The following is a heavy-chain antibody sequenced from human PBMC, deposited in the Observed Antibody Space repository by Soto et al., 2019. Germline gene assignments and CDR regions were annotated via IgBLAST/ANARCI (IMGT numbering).Heavy chain of an antibody. J-gene: IGHJ4*02. CDR2: ISGYNGNT. CDR3: AAVSENYGWGSYRSTPFDY. CDR1: GYTFSSYG. Sequence: ASVKVSCKASGYTFSSYGISWVRLAPGQGPEWMGWISGYNGNTNYAQKVQDRVTMTTDTSTSTAYMELRSLRSDDTAVYYCAAVSENYGWGSYRSTPFDYWGQGTPVTVSS. V-gene: IGHV1-18*01. D-gene: IGHD3-16*02.